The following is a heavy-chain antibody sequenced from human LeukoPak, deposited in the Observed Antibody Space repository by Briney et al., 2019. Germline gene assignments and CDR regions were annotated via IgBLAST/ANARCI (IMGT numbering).Heavy chain of an antibody. CDR1: GFTFSSYG. V-gene: IGHV3-30*18. J-gene: IGHJ6*02. CDR2: ISYDGSNK. Sequence: GGSLRLSCAASGFTFSSYGMHWVRQAPGKGLEWVAVISYDGSNKYYADSVKGRFTISRDNSKNTLYLQMNSLRAEDTAVYYCAKDLVAAAGTYYYYGMDVWGQGTTVTVSS. CDR3: AKDLVAAAGTYYYYGMDV. D-gene: IGHD6-13*01.